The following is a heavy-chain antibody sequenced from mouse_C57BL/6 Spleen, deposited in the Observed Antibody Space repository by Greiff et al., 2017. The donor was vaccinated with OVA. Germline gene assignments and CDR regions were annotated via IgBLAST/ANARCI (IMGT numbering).Heavy chain of an antibody. V-gene: IGHV1-64*01. Sequence: QVQLQQPGAELVKPGASVKLSCKASGYTFTSYWMHWVKQRPGQGLEWIGMIHPNSGSTNYNEKFKSKATLTVDKSSSTAYMQLSSLTSEDSAVYYCAPYYYGRAWFAYWGQGTLVTVSA. D-gene: IGHD1-1*01. CDR3: APYYYGRAWFAY. J-gene: IGHJ3*01. CDR1: GYTFTSYW. CDR2: IHPNSGST.